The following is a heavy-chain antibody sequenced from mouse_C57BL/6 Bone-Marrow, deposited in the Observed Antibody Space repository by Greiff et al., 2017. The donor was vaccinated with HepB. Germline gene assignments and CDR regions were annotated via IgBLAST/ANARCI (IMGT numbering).Heavy chain of an antibody. D-gene: IGHD6-1*01. CDR3: ARQGSYLQAMDY. J-gene: IGHJ4*01. CDR1: GYSFTGYF. Sequence: SGPELVKPGDSVKISCKASGYSFTGYFMNWVMQSHGKSLEWIGRINPYNGDTFYNQKFKGKATLTVDKSSSTAHMELRSLTSEDSAVYYCARQGSYLQAMDYWGQGTSVTVSS. CDR2: INPYNGDT. V-gene: IGHV1-20*01.